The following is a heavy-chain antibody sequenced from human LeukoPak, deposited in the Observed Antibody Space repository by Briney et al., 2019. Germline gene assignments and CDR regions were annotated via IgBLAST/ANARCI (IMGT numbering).Heavy chain of an antibody. V-gene: IGHV3-21*01. CDR3: ARGKSSSVGNWFDP. Sequence: GGSLRLSCAASGFTFGSYSMNWVRQAPGKGLEWVSSISSSSSYIYYADSVKGRFTISRDNAKNSLYLQMNSLRAEDTAVYYCARGKSSSVGNWFDPWGQGTLVTVSS. J-gene: IGHJ5*02. CDR2: ISSSSSYI. D-gene: IGHD6-6*01. CDR1: GFTFGSYS.